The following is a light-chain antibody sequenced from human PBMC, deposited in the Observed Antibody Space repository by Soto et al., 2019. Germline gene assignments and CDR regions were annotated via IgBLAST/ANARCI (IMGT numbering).Light chain of an antibody. V-gene: IGKV3-20*01. Sequence: EIVLTQSPGTLSLSPGERVTLSCRASQSVASNYLAWYQQKPGQAPRLLIYGASSRATVIPDRFSGSGSGTDFTLTISRLEPEDFAVYYCHQYGSSPYTFGQGTKLEIK. CDR1: QSVASNY. CDR3: HQYGSSPYT. CDR2: GAS. J-gene: IGKJ2*01.